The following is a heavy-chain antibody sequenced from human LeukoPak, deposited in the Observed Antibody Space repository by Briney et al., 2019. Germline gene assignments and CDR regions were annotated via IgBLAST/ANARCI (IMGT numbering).Heavy chain of an antibody. J-gene: IGHJ3*02. CDR2: IYHSGST. CDR1: GGSISSGGYS. D-gene: IGHD5-12*01. CDR3: ARRNSDITIGGAFDI. V-gene: IGHV4-30-2*01. Sequence: PSETLSLTCAVSGGSISSGGYSWSWIRQPPGKGLEWIGYIYHSGSTYYNPSLKSRVTISVDTSKNQFSLKLSSVTAADTAIYYCARRNSDITIGGAFDIWGQGTMVTVSS.